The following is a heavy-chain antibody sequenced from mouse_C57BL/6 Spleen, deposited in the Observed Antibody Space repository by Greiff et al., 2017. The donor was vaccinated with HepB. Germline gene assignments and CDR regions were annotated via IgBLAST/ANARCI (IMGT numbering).Heavy chain of an antibody. Sequence: VQLQQSGPELVKPGASVKISCKASGYAFSSSWMNWVKQRPGKGLEWIGRIYPGDGDTNYNGKFKGKATLTADKSSSTAYMQLSSLTSEDSAVYFCASHYGSTSKGFDYWGQGTTLTVSS. V-gene: IGHV1-82*01. CDR2: IYPGDGDT. D-gene: IGHD1-1*01. J-gene: IGHJ2*01. CDR1: GYAFSSSW. CDR3: ASHYGSTSKGFDY.